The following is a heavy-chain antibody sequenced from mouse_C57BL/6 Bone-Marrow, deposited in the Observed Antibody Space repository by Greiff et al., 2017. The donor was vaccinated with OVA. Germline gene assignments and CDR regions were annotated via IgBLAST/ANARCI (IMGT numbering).Heavy chain of an antibody. Sequence: QVQLQQSGAELARPGASVKLSCKASGYTFTSYGISWVKQRTGQGLEWIGEIYPRSGNTYYNEKFKGKATLTANKSSSTAYMELRSLTSENSAVYFCARIPSNYYGSSPFAYWGQGTLVTVSA. CDR1: GYTFTSYG. V-gene: IGHV1-81*01. D-gene: IGHD1-1*01. CDR3: ARIPSNYYGSSPFAY. CDR2: IYPRSGNT. J-gene: IGHJ3*01.